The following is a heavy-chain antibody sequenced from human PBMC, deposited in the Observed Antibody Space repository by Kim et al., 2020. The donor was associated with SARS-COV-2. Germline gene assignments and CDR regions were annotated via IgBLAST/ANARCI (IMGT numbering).Heavy chain of an antibody. V-gene: IGHV1-18*01. D-gene: IGHD3-3*01. CDR2: ISAYNGNT. CDR3: ARDPAITIFGVVIIRDYYYGMDV. J-gene: IGHJ6*02. Sequence: ASVKVSCKASGYTFTSYGISWVRQAPGQGLEWMGWISAYNGNTNYAQKLQGRVTMTTDTSTSTAYMELRSLRSDDTAVYYCARDPAITIFGVVIIRDYYYGMDVWGQGTTVTVSS. CDR1: GYTFTSYG.